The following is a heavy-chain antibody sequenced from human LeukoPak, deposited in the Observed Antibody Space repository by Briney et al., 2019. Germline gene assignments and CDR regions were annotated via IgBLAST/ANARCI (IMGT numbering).Heavy chain of an antibody. J-gene: IGHJ3*02. Sequence: GSLRLSCAASGFSLTTYEMNWVRQAPGKGLEWVSYISSSGDSIYFADSVKGRFTISSDNAKNSLSLQMNSLRAEDTAIYYCARDRRVGARGSVGLFNIGGKGKTVTFS. V-gene: IGHV3-48*03. CDR3: ARDRRVGARGSVGLFNI. CDR1: GFSLTTYE. D-gene: IGHD1-26*01. CDR2: ISSSGDSI.